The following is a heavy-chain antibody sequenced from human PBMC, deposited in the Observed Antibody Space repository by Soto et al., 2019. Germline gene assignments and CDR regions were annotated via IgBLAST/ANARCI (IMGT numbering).Heavy chain of an antibody. J-gene: IGHJ4*02. CDR3: AAAAYYDFWSGYSAFDY. V-gene: IGHV1-58*01. CDR1: GFTFTSSA. D-gene: IGHD3-3*01. CDR2: IVVGSGNT. Sequence: ASVKVSCKASGFTFTSSAVQWVRQARGQRLEWIGWIVVGSGNTNYAQKFQERVTITRDMSTSTAYMELSSLRSEDTAVYYCAAAAYYDFWSGYSAFDYWRQGTLVTVS.